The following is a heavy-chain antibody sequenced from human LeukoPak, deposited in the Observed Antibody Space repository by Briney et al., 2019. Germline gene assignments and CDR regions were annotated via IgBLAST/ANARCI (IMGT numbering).Heavy chain of an antibody. V-gene: IGHV1-2*02. CDR3: ATDGYSGSTIPGRWFDP. D-gene: IGHD5-12*01. Sequence: ASVKVSCKASGYTFTGYYMHWVRQAPGQGLEWMGWINPNGGGTNYAQKFQGRVTMTRDTSISTAYMELSRLRSDVTAVYYCATDGYSGSTIPGRWFDPWGQGTLVTVSS. CDR1: GYTFTGYY. J-gene: IGHJ5*02. CDR2: INPNGGGT.